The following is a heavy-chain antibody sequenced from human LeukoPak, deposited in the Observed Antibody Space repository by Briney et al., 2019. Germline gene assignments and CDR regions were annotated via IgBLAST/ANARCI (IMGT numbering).Heavy chain of an antibody. V-gene: IGHV3-23*01. J-gene: IGHJ4*02. D-gene: IGHD3-22*01. CDR2: ISTSGGSS. CDR3: AIMHPYYDGSGYWVQ. Sequence: GESLRLSCAASGFTFSSYAMSWVRQAPGKGLEWVSGISTSGGSSSYADSVKGRFTISRDNPRNTLYMQMNSLRAGDTALYYCAIMHPYYDGSGYWVQWGQGTLVTVSS. CDR1: GFTFSSYA.